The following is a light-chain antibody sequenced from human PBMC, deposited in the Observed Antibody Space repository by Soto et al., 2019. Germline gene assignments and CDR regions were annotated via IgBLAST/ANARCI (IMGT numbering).Light chain of an antibody. CDR1: QSISSW. Sequence: DIQMTQSPSTLSATVEDRVTITCRASQSISSWLAWYQQKPGEAPKLLIYEGSTLERGVPSGFSGSGSGTEFTLTISSLQPDDFATFYCQLYNTYSRTFGQGTKVEVK. CDR2: EGS. J-gene: IGKJ1*01. V-gene: IGKV1-5*03. CDR3: QLYNTYSRT.